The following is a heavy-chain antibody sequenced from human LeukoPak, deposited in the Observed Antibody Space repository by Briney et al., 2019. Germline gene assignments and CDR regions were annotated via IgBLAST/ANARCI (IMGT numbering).Heavy chain of an antibody. CDR2: FNPNSGGT. V-gene: IGHV1-2*02. CDR1: GYTFTGYY. D-gene: IGHD2-2*01. CDR3: ARTKPPCTSCLLLDY. J-gene: IGHJ4*02. Sequence: GASVKVSCKASGYTFTGYYIHWLRQAPGQGLEWMGWFNPNSGGTNYAPKFQGLVTMSSDTAITTAYMELNRLISDDTAVYYRARTKPPCTSCLLLDYWGQGTLVTVSS.